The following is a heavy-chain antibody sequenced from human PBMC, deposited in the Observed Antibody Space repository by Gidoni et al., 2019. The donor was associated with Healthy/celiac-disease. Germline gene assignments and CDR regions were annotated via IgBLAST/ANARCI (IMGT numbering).Heavy chain of an antibody. CDR1: GYTFTSYY. V-gene: IGHV1-46*01. Sequence: QVQLVQSGAEVKKPGASVKVSCKASGYTFTSYYMHWVRQAPGQGLEWMGIINPSGGSTSYAQKFQGRVTMTRDTSTSTVYMELSSLRSEDTAVYYCARERDIGYYYDSSGYDAFDIWGQGTMVTVSS. CDR2: INPSGGST. D-gene: IGHD3-22*01. CDR3: ARERDIGYYYDSSGYDAFDI. J-gene: IGHJ3*02.